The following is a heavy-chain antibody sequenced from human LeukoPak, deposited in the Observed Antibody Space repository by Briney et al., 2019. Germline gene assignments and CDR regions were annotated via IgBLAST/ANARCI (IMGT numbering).Heavy chain of an antibody. D-gene: IGHD3-10*01. CDR2: IDPNSGDT. J-gene: IGHJ4*02. V-gene: IGHV1-2*02. CDR3: ARQGSGSYKLDY. CDR1: GYTFTGYY. Sequence: GASVKVSCKASGYTFTGYYIHWVRQAPGQGLEWMGWIDPNSGDTSFAQIFHGRVTMTRVTSISTTYMEMSSLRSDDTAVFYCARQGSGSYKLDYWGQGTLVTVSS.